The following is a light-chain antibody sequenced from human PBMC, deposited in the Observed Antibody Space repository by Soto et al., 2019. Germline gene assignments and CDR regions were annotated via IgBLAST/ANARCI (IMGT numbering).Light chain of an antibody. CDR3: LQYGRSPPLI. Sequence: EIVLTQSPGTLSLSPGERATLSCRASQSASSNYLAWYQQKPGQAPRLLIYAASTRATGIPDRFSGSGSGTDFTLTISRLEPEDFAGYYCLQYGRSPPLIFGGGTKVEIK. J-gene: IGKJ4*01. V-gene: IGKV3-20*01. CDR2: AAS. CDR1: QSASSNY.